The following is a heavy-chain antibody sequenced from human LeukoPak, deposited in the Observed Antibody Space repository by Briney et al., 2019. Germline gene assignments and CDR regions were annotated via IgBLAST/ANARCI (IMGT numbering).Heavy chain of an antibody. CDR3: AKDIVGEWLRLPYYYYYGMDV. V-gene: IGHV3-23*01. D-gene: IGHD5-12*01. J-gene: IGHJ6*02. CDR1: GFTFSSYA. Sequence: PGGSLRLSCAASGFTFSSYAMSWVRQAPGKGLEWVSAISGSGGSTYYADSVKGRFTISRDNSKNTLYLQMNSLRAEDTAVYYCAKDIVGEWLRLPYYYYYGMDVWGQGTTVTVSS. CDR2: ISGSGGST.